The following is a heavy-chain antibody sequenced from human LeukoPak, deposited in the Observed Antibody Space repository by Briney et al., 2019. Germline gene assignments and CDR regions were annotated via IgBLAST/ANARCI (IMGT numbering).Heavy chain of an antibody. Sequence: GGSLRLSCVASGFTSGDNWMNWVRQAPGKGLKWVSSISATGGSTFYADSVKGRFTISRDNSKNTLYLQMNSLRAEDTAVYYCAKDQRVTRGPYYYYMDVWGKGTTVTVSS. CDR1: GFTSGDNW. D-gene: IGHD4-17*01. CDR3: AKDQRVTRGPYYYYMDV. CDR2: ISATGGST. J-gene: IGHJ6*03. V-gene: IGHV3-23*01.